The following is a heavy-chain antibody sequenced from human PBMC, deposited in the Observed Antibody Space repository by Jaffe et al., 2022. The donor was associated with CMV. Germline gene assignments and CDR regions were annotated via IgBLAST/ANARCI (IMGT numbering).Heavy chain of an antibody. CDR3: ASRYSGSHQFDY. CDR1: GGSFSGYY. D-gene: IGHD1-26*01. J-gene: IGHJ4*02. V-gene: IGHV4-34*01. CDR2: INHSGST. Sequence: QVQLQQWGAGLLKPSETLSLTCAVYGGSFSGYYWSWIRQPPGKGLEWIGEINHSGSTNYNPSLKSRVTISVDTSKNQFSLKLSSVTAADTAVYYCASRYSGSHQFDYWGQGTLVTVSS.